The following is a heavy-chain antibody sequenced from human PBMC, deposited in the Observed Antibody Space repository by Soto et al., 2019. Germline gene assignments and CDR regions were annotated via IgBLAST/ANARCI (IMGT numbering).Heavy chain of an antibody. CDR1: RFTFSTYA. CDR3: AMIVASAGIDY. V-gene: IGHV3-23*01. CDR2: ISGSGDNT. J-gene: IGHJ4*02. D-gene: IGHD6-13*01. Sequence: GGSLRLSCAASRFTFSTYAMSWVRQAPGKGLEWVSGISGSGDNTYYADSVKGRFTISRDNSKNTLYLQMNGLRAEDTAVYYCAMIVASAGIDYWGQGTLVTVSS.